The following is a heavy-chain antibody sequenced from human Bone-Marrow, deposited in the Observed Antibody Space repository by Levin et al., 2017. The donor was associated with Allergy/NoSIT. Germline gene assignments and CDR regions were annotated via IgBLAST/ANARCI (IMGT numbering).Heavy chain of an antibody. CDR3: ARGRDSSGWYGLTHHDYFDY. V-gene: IGHV3-11*01. CDR1: GFTFSDYY. Sequence: GGSLRLSCAASGFTFSDYYMSWIRQAPGKGLEWVSYISSSGSTIYYADSVKGRFTISRDNAKNSLYLQMNSLRAEDTAVYYCARGRDSSGWYGLTHHDYFDYWGQGTLVTVSS. D-gene: IGHD6-19*01. J-gene: IGHJ4*02. CDR2: ISSSGSTI.